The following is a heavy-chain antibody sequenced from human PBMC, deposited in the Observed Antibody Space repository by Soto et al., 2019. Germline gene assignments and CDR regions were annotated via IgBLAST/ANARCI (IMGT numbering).Heavy chain of an antibody. V-gene: IGHV1-46*03. CDR2: INPSGGST. D-gene: IGHD6-13*01. CDR3: ARKGYSSSWDLRFGYFDY. J-gene: IGHJ4*02. Sequence: ASVKVSCKASGYTFTSYYMHWVRQAPGQGLEWMGIINPSGGSTSYAQKFQGRVTMTRDTSTSTVYMELSSLRSEDTAVYYCARKGYSSSWDLRFGYFDYWGQGTLVTVSS. CDR1: GYTFTSYY.